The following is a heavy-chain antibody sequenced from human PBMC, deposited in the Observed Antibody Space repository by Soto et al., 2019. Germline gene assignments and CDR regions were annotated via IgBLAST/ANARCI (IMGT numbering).Heavy chain of an antibody. Sequence: QMQLQESGPGLVKPSQTLSLTCTVSGGSISNDDYYWSWIRQPPGKGLEWIGYIYYSGNTSYNPSLKSRVTISVDMSKNQFSLKLSSVTAADTAVYYCARCFGVYSSSWYLGGSRMAVWGQGTTVTVSS. CDR1: GGSISNDDYY. CDR3: ARCFGVYSSSWYLGGSRMAV. D-gene: IGHD6-13*01. CDR2: IYYSGNT. V-gene: IGHV4-30-4*01. J-gene: IGHJ6*02.